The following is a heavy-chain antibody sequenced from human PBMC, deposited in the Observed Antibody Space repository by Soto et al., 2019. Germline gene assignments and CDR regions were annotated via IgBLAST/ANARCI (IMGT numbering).Heavy chain of an antibody. Sequence: QVQLVQSGAEVKKPGASVKVSCKASGYTFTSYGISWVRQAPGQGLEWMGWISAYNGNTNYAQKLQGRGTMTTDTSTSTAYMELRSLRSDDTAVYYGARDQGSGWYGSYYYYGMDVWGQGTTVTVSS. V-gene: IGHV1-18*01. CDR2: ISAYNGNT. CDR1: GYTFTSYG. J-gene: IGHJ6*02. D-gene: IGHD6-19*01. CDR3: ARDQGSGWYGSYYYYGMDV.